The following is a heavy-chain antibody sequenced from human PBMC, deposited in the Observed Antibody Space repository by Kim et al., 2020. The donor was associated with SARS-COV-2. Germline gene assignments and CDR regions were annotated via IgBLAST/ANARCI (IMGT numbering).Heavy chain of an antibody. CDR1: GGSISSYY. V-gene: IGHV4-59*08. Sequence: SETLSLTCTVSGGSISSYYWSWIRQPPGKGLEWIGYIYYSGSTNYNPSLKSRVTISVDTSKNKFSLKLSSVTAADTAGYYCAGHGEQQLVFFDYWGQGTLVTVSS. D-gene: IGHD6-13*01. CDR3: AGHGEQQLVFFDY. J-gene: IGHJ4*02. CDR2: IYYSGST.